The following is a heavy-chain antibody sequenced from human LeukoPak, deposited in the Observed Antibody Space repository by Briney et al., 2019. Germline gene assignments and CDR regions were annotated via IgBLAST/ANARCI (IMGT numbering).Heavy chain of an antibody. J-gene: IGHJ6*03. CDR2: IYTSGST. CDR3: ARETNYCSSTSCLPYYMDV. CDR1: GGSINSYY. V-gene: IGHV4-4*07. D-gene: IGHD2-2*01. Sequence: SETLSLTCTVSGGSINSYYWSWIRQPAGKGLEWIGRIYTSGSTNYNPSLKSRVTMSVDTSKNQFSLKLSSVTAADTAVYYCARETNYCSSTSCLPYYMDVWGKGTTVTISS.